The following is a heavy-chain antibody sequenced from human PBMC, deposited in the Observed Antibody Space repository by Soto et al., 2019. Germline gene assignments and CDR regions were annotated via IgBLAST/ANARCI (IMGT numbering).Heavy chain of an antibody. D-gene: IGHD6-13*01. CDR1: GYTFINFD. J-gene: IGHJ5*02. CDR3: ARMASAGTLNWFDP. Sequence: QVQLVQSGAEVKEPGASVRVSCKASGYTFINFDISWVRQAAGQGLEWLGWMNPGSGKTGYASKFQGTVAMPRDASTGTSHLELSSLTSDDTAVYYCARMASAGTLNWFDPWGQGTLVTVSS. V-gene: IGHV1-8*02. CDR2: MNPGSGKT.